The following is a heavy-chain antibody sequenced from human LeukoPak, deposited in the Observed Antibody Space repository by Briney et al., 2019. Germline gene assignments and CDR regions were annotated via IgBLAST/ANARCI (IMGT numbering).Heavy chain of an antibody. CDR2: ISSSGNYI. CDR3: ARETVYYYGSGTTYYFDY. D-gene: IGHD3-10*01. V-gene: IGHV3-21*01. Sequence: GGSLRLSCAASGFTLSDFTMNWVRQAPGKGLEWVSSISSSGNYIYYADSVKGRFTISRDSAKNSLYLQMNSLRAEDTAVYYCARETVYYYGSGTTYYFDYWGQGNLVTVSS. J-gene: IGHJ4*02. CDR1: GFTLSDFT.